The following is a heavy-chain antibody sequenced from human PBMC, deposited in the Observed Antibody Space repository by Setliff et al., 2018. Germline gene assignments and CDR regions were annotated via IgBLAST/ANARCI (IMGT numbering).Heavy chain of an antibody. CDR3: AHIAGGGNSPRHDY. D-gene: IGHD2-21*01. CDR2: IYWNDEK. V-gene: IGHV2-5*01. CDR1: GFSLSTSLVG. Sequence: SGPTLVNPTQTLTLTCTFSGFSLSTSLVGVGWIRQPPGKALGWLALIYWNDEKRYSPSLKSRLTITKDTSKNQVVLTMTNMDPVDTATYYCAHIAGGGNSPRHDYWGQGTLVTVSS. J-gene: IGHJ4*02.